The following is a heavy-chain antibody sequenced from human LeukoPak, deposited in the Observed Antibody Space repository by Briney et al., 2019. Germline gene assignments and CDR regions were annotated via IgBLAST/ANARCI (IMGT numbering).Heavy chain of an antibody. V-gene: IGHV1-46*01. CDR1: GFTFTNYY. J-gene: IGHJ4*02. CDR2: INPSGDNT. D-gene: IGHD4-4*01. CDR3: ARDYSKFDY. Sequence: ASVKVSCKASGFTFTNYYIHWVRQAPGQGLEWMGLINPSGDNTGYAQRFQGRVTMTRDTSTSTVYMELRNLRSEDTAVYYCARDYSKFDYWGQGTLVTVSS.